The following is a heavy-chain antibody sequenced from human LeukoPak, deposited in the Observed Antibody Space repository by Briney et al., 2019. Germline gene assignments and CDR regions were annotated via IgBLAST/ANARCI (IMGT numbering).Heavy chain of an antibody. Sequence: LRLSCAASGFTFRDYYMSWIRQPPGKGLEWVGSIYYSGSTYYNPSLKSRVTISVDKAKNQFSLKLSSVTAADTAVYYCALGYCSSTSCNLDNWFDPWGQGTLVTVSS. CDR3: ALGYCSSTSCNLDNWFDP. CDR1: GFTFRDYY. J-gene: IGHJ5*02. D-gene: IGHD2-2*01. V-gene: IGHV4-59*05. CDR2: IYYSGST.